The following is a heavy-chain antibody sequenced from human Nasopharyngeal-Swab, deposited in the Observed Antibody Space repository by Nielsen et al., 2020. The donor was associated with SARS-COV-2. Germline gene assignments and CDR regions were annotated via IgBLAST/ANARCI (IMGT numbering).Heavy chain of an antibody. CDR2: ISRTYST. J-gene: IGHJ4*02. V-gene: IGHV3-23*01. CDR3: AKTVTTTGGGY. D-gene: IGHD4-11*01. CDR1: GFTFSSYA. Sequence: GGSLRLSCVASGFTFSSYAMNWVRQAPGKGLEWVSAISRTYSTYYADSVRGRFTVSRDNSKNTLYLQMSSLRAEDTAVYYCAKTVTTTGGGYWGQGTLVTVSS.